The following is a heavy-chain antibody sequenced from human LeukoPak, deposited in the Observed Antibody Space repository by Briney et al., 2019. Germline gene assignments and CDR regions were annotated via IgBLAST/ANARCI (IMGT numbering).Heavy chain of an antibody. Sequence: SETLSLTCTVSGGSISSSGYYWGWIRQPPGKGLEWIGSIYYSGSTYYNPSLKSRVTISVDTSKNQFSLKLSSVTAADTAVYYCAIYSSSWYYFDYWGQGTLVTVSS. V-gene: IGHV4-39*07. CDR2: IYYSGST. D-gene: IGHD6-13*01. CDR1: GGSISSSGYY. J-gene: IGHJ4*02. CDR3: AIYSSSWYYFDY.